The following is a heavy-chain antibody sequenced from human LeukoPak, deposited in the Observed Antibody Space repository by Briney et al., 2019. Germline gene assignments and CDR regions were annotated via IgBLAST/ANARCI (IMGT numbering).Heavy chain of an antibody. CDR1: GFTFSSYA. CDR2: ISGSGGST. J-gene: IGHJ4*02. Sequence: GGSLRLSCAASGFTFSSYAMSWVRQAPGRGLEWVSAISGSGGSTYYADSVKGRFTISRDNSKNTLYLQMNSLRAEDTAVYYCARAGSGTPGGFDYWGQGTLVTVSS. CDR3: ARAGSGTPGGFDY. V-gene: IGHV3-23*01. D-gene: IGHD3-10*01.